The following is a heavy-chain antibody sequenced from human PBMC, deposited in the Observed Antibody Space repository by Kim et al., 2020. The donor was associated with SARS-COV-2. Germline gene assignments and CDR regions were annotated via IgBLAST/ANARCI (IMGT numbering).Heavy chain of an antibody. Sequence: SETLSLTCTVSGGSISSYYWSWIRQPPGKGLEWIGYIYYSGSTNYNPSLKSRVTISVDTSKNQFSLKLSSVTAADTAVYYCARGLYYYDSSGFDYWGQGTLVTVSS. D-gene: IGHD3-22*01. V-gene: IGHV4-59*13. J-gene: IGHJ4*02. CDR3: ARGLYYYDSSGFDY. CDR2: IYYSGST. CDR1: GGSISSYY.